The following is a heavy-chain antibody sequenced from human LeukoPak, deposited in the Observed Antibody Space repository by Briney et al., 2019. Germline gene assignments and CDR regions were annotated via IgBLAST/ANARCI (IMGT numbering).Heavy chain of an antibody. CDR3: ARYIVGATPLGY. D-gene: IGHD1-26*01. CDR1: GYTLTGFY. J-gene: IGHJ4*02. CDR2: INPNSGDT. Sequence: ASVKVSCKASGYTLTGFYIHWVRQAPGQGLEWMGWINPNSGDTNYAQKFQGRVTMTRDTSISTAYMELSRLRSDDTAVYYCARYIVGATPLGYWGQGTLVTVSS. V-gene: IGHV1-2*02.